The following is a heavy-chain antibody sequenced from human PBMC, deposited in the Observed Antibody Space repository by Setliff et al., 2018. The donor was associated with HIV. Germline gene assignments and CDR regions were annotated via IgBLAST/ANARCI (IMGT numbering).Heavy chain of an antibody. CDR1: GYTFTGYY. Sequence: ASVKVSCKASGYTFTGYYMHWVRQAPGQGLEWMGRINPNSGGTNYAQKFQGRVTMTTETSTSTAHMELRSLRSDDTAVYYCARDYGSSPYAVFDSWGQGTLVTVSS. CDR2: INPNSGGT. D-gene: IGHD6-13*01. CDR3: ARDYGSSPYAVFDS. V-gene: IGHV1-2*06. J-gene: IGHJ4*02.